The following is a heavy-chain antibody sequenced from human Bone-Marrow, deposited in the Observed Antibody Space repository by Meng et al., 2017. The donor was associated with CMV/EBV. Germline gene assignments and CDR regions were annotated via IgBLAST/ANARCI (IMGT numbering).Heavy chain of an antibody. CDR3: AKDIDSTPYSTSSPRHFDS. CDR2: ISWDSGGK. Sequence: GGSLRLSCAASGFTFNGYAMHWARLGPGKGLEWVSGISWDSGGKAYADSVRGRFTISRDNAKKYLYLQMNSLRADDTAFYFCAKDIDSTPYSTSSPRHFDSWGQGTLVNVAS. V-gene: IGHV3-9*01. CDR1: GFTFNGYA. J-gene: IGHJ4*02. D-gene: IGHD6-6*01.